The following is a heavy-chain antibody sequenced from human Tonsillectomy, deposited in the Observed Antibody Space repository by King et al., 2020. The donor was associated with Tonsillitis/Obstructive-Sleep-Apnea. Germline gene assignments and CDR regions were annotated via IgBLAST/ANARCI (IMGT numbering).Heavy chain of an antibody. CDR3: ARMELYHPSFDY. CDR1: GFSPSTSEMC. CDR2: IDWDDDK. D-gene: IGHD1-7*01. V-gene: IGHV2-70*11. Sequence: VTLKESGPALVKPTQTLTLTCTFSGFSPSTSEMCVSWIRQPPGKALEWLARIDWDDDKYYSTSLKTRLTISKDTSKNQVVLTVTNMDPVDTATYYCARMELYHPSFDYWGQGILVTVSS. J-gene: IGHJ4*02.